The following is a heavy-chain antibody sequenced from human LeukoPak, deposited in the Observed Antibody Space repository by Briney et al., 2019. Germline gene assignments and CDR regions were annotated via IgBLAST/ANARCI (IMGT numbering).Heavy chain of an antibody. CDR2: IIPILGIA. CDR1: GGTFSSYA. J-gene: IGHJ3*02. Sequence: ASVKVSCKASGGTFSSYAISWVRQAPGQGLEWMGRIIPILGIANYAQKLQGRVTITADKSTSTAYMELSSLRSEDTAVYYCESGLLHFDIWGQGTMLTVSS. V-gene: IGHV1-69*04. CDR3: ESGLLHFDI. D-gene: IGHD3-22*01.